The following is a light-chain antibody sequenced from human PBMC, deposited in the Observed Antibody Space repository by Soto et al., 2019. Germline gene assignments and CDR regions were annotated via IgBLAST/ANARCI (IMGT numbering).Light chain of an antibody. J-gene: IGKJ4*01. V-gene: IGKV3-20*01. CDR1: QSVSSSY. CDR2: GAS. Sequence: ESVLTQSPGTLSLSPGERATLSCRASQSVSSSYLAWYQQKPGQAPRLLIYGASSRATGIPDRFSGSGSGTDFTLTISRLEPEDFAVYYCQQYESSPLTFGGGTKVEI. CDR3: QQYESSPLT.